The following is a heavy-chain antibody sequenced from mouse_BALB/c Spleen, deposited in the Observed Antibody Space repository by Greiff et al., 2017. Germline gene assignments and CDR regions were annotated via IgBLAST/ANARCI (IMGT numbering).Heavy chain of an antibody. CDR1: GFNIKDTY. CDR2: IDPANGNT. CDR3: ASRGRYGFDY. D-gene: IGHD2-14*01. V-gene: IGHV14-3*02. J-gene: IGHJ2*01. Sequence: EVQPQQSGAELVKPGASVKLSCTASGFNIKDTYMHWVKQRPEQGLEWIGRIDPANGNTKYDPKFQGKATITADTSSNTAYLQLSSLTSEDTAVYYCASRGRYGFDYWGQGTTLTVSS.